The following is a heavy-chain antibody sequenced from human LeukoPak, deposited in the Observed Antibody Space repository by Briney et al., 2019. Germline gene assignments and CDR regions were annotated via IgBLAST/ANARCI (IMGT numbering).Heavy chain of an antibody. Sequence: GGSLRLSCAASGFTFRSYGMHWVRQAPGKGLEWVAIISYDGSNEYHADSVKGRFTISRDNSKNTLYLQMNSLRAEDTAVYYCAKSTYYDASGYYREYYFDSWGQGTLVTVSS. V-gene: IGHV3-30*18. J-gene: IGHJ4*02. CDR3: AKSTYYDASGYYREYYFDS. D-gene: IGHD3-22*01. CDR1: GFTFRSYG. CDR2: ISYDGSNE.